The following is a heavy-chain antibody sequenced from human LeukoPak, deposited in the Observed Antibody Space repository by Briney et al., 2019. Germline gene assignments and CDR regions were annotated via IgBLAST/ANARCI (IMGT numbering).Heavy chain of an antibody. D-gene: IGHD3-22*01. CDR3: ARDPYYYDSSGYYSWD. V-gene: IGHV1-8*01. Sequence: GASVKVSCKASGYTFTSYDFNWVRQATGQRPEWMGWMSPNSGDTGYAQKFQDRVTMTRNTSISTAYMELSSLRSDDTAVYYCARDPYYYDSSGYYSWDWGQGTLVTVSS. CDR1: GYTFTSYD. CDR2: MSPNSGDT. J-gene: IGHJ4*02.